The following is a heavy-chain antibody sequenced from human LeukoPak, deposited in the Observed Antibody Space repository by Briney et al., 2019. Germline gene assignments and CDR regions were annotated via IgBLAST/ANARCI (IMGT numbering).Heavy chain of an antibody. V-gene: IGHV3-7*01. CDR1: EFTFSALW. D-gene: IGHD3-16*01. Sequence: PGGSLRLSCAASEFTFSALWMSWVRQAPGKGLEWVANINQDGSAKHYVDSVKGRFTVSRDNAENSLYLQTNSLRAEDTAVYYCARLWGDATIFDLWGQGTLVTVSS. CDR3: ARLWGDATIFDL. CDR2: INQDGSAK. J-gene: IGHJ4*02.